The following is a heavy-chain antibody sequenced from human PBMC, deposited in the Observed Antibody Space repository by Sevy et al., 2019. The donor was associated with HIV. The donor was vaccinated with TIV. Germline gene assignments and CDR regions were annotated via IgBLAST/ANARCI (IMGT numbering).Heavy chain of an antibody. CDR1: GFTSSSYA. CDR3: ARDRATSATGTLFDY. Sequence: GRSLRLSCAASGFTSSSYAMTWVRQPPGRGLEWVSTLSDSGVSTYYADSVKGRFTISRDNSKNILYLQMNSLRAEDTAVYYCARDRATSATGTLFDYWGQGTLVTVSS. J-gene: IGHJ4*02. D-gene: IGHD3-9*01. CDR2: LSDSGVST. V-gene: IGHV3-23*01.